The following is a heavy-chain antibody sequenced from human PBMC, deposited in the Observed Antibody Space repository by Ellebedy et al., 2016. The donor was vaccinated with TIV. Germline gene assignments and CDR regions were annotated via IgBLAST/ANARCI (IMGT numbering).Heavy chain of an antibody. J-gene: IGHJ5*02. CDR3: ARGRGSGYDLWYWFDP. D-gene: IGHD5-12*01. Sequence: MPSETLSLTCTVSGYSISSGYFWGWIRQSPGKGLEWSGSISHSGDTYYNPSLKSRVTISVDTSKNQLSLKLNSVTAADTAVYYCARGRGSGYDLWYWFDPWGQGTLVTVSS. CDR1: GYSISSGYF. CDR2: ISHSGDT. V-gene: IGHV4-38-2*02.